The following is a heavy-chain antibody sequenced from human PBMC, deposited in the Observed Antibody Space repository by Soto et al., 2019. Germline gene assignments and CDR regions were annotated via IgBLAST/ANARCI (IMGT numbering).Heavy chain of an antibody. CDR3: ANKHLGESRRPVY. D-gene: IGHD3-16*01. CDR1: GFTFSSYA. J-gene: IGHJ4*02. V-gene: IGHV3-23*01. CDR2: ISGSGGST. Sequence: GGSLRLSCAASGFTFSSYAMSWVCQAPGKGLEWVSAISGSGGSTYYADSVKGRFTISRDNSKNTLYLQMNSLRAEDTAVYYCANKHLGESRRPVYWGQGTLVTVSS.